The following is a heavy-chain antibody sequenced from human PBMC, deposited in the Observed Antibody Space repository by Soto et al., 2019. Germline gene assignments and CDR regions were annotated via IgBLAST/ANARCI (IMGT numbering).Heavy chain of an antibody. CDR3: VKISIVTVTNTVYWYFDL. J-gene: IGHJ2*01. Sequence: EVQLLESGGGLVQPGGSLRLSCAASGFTFISYAMSWVRQAPGKGREWVSGTSGGGDGAFYADSVKGRFTISRDNSKNILYLQMNSLRAEDTALYYWVKISIVTVTNTVYWYFDLWGRGTLVTVSS. CDR2: TSGGGDGA. D-gene: IGHD4-17*01. V-gene: IGHV3-23*01. CDR1: GFTFISYA.